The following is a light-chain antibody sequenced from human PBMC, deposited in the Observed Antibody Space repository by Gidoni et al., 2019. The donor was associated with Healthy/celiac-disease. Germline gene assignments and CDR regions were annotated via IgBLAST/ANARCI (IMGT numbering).Light chain of an antibody. J-gene: IGKJ4*01. CDR3: QQYYSTPLT. CDR1: QSVLYSSNNKNY. V-gene: IGKV4-1*01. Sequence: DIVIIQSQDSLAVSLGERATINCKSSQSVLYSSNNKNYLDWYQQKPGQPPKLLIYWSSTREAGVPDRFSGSGSGTDFTLTISSLQAEDVAVYYCQQYYSTPLTFGGGTKVEIK. CDR2: WSS.